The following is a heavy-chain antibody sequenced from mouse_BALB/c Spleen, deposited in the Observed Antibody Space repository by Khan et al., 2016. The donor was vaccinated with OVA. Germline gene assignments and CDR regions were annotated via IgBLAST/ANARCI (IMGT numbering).Heavy chain of an antibody. Sequence: VQLKESGPGLVKPSQSLSLTCTVTGYSITSDYVWNWIRQFPGNKLEWMGYISYSGNTKYNPSLKSRISITRDTSENQFFLQLNSVTIEDTATDYCARIYGGDFDYWGQGTTLTVSS. D-gene: IGHD1-1*01. CDR3: ARIYGGDFDY. CDR2: ISYSGNT. J-gene: IGHJ2*01. V-gene: IGHV3-2*02. CDR1: GYSITSDYV.